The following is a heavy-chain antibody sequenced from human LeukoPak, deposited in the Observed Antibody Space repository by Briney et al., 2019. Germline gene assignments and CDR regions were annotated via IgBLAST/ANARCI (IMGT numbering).Heavy chain of an antibody. D-gene: IGHD3-22*01. J-gene: IGHJ4*02. CDR1: GGTFSSYA. CDR2: IIPIFGTA. Sequence: ASVKVSCKASGGTFSSYAISWVRQAPGQGLEWMGGIIPIFGTANYAQKFQGRVTITADKSTSTAYMELSSLRSEDTAVYYCASSSSGYSGYWGQGTLVTVSS. CDR3: ASSSSGYSGY. V-gene: IGHV1-69*06.